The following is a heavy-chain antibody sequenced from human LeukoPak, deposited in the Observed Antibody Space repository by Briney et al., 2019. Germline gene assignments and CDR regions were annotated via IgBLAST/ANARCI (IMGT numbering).Heavy chain of an antibody. D-gene: IGHD5-12*01. J-gene: IGHJ3*02. Sequence: SETLSLTCTVSGYSISSGYYWGWIRQPPGKGLEWIGSIYYSGSTYYNPSLKSRVTISVDTSKNQFSLKLSSVTAADTAVYYCARGWEWLRSDAFDIWGQGTMVTVSS. CDR1: GYSISSGYY. V-gene: IGHV4-38-2*02. CDR3: ARGWEWLRSDAFDI. CDR2: IYYSGST.